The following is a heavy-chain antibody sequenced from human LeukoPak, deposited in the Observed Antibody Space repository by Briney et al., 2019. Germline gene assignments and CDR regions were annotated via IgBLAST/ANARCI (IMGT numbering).Heavy chain of an antibody. Sequence: SETLSLTCAVYGGSFSGYYWSWIRQPPGKGLEWIGEINHSGSTNYNPSLKGRVTISVDTSKNQFSLKLSSVTAADTAVYYCARIGWYREFDYWGQGTLVTVSS. V-gene: IGHV4-34*01. J-gene: IGHJ4*02. CDR3: ARIGWYREFDY. D-gene: IGHD6-19*01. CDR2: INHSGST. CDR1: GGSFSGYY.